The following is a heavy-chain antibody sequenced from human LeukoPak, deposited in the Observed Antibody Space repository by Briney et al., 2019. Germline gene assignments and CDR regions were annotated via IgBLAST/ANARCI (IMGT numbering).Heavy chain of an antibody. V-gene: IGHV1-46*01. J-gene: IGHJ1*01. CDR1: GYTFINYY. CDR3: ARDESTSILWW. Sequence: ASVKASCKASGYTFINYYMHWVRHAPGQGLERMGIINPSGGSTSYAQKFQGRVTMTRDTSTSTVYMEPSSLRSEDTAVYYCARDESTSILWWWGQGTLVTVSS. D-gene: IGHD2-21*01. CDR2: INPSGGST.